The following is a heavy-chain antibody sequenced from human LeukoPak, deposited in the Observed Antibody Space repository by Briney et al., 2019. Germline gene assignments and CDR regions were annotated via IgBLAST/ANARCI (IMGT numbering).Heavy chain of an antibody. CDR2: ISYDGSNK. V-gene: IGHV3-30-3*01. J-gene: IGHJ4*02. D-gene: IGHD3-22*01. Sequence: GGSLRLSCAASGFTFSSYAIHWVRQAPGKGLEWVAVISYDGSNKYYADSVKGRFTISRDNSKNTLYLQMNSLRAEDTAVYYCAREADSSGYWDYWGQGTLVTVSS. CDR1: GFTFSSYA. CDR3: AREADSSGYWDY.